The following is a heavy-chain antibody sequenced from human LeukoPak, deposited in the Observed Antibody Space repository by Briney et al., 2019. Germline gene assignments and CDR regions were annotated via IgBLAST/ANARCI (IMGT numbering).Heavy chain of an antibody. CDR1: GFTFSTYW. CDR3: ARDARAARLDYFDH. V-gene: IGHV3-7*01. D-gene: IGHD6-6*01. J-gene: IGHJ4*02. Sequence: GGSLRLSCAASGFTFSTYWLSWVRQAPGKGLEWVANIKQDGSEKYYVHSVKGRFTISRDNARDSLYLQMNSLRAEDTAVYYCARDARAARLDYFDHWGQGTVVTVSS. CDR2: IKQDGSEK.